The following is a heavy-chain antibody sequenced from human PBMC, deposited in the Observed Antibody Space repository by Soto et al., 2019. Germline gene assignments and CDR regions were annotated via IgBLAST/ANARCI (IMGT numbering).Heavy chain of an antibody. CDR1: GFTFSSYA. CDR3: AKGTTRRACSSTSCSLDY. J-gene: IGHJ4*02. Sequence: PGGSLRVSCAASGFTFSSYAMSWVRQAPGKGLEWVSAISGSGGSTYYADSVKGRFTISRDNSKNTLYLQMNSLRAEDTAVYYCAKGTTRRACSSTSCSLDYWGQGTLVTVSS. V-gene: IGHV3-23*01. CDR2: ISGSGGST. D-gene: IGHD2-2*01.